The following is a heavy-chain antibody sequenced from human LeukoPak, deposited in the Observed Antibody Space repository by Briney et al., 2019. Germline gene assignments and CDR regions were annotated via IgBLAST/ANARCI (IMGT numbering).Heavy chain of an antibody. Sequence: GGSLRLSCAASGFTFRNYWMSWVRQTPGKGLEWVANIKQDGREKYYVDSVKGRFTISRDNAKNTLYLQMNSLRAEDTAVYYCARDRGSNVLRFLEWLFDYWGQGTLVTVSS. CDR2: IKQDGREK. V-gene: IGHV3-7*01. CDR3: ARDRGSNVLRFLEWLFDY. J-gene: IGHJ4*02. CDR1: GFTFRNYW. D-gene: IGHD3-3*01.